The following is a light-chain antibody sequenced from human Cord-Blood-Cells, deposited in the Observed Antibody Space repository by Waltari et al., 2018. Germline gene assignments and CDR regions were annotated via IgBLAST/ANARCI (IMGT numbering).Light chain of an antibody. CDR3: QQSYSTPWT. CDR1: QSISSY. V-gene: IGKV1-39*01. Sequence: DIQMTQSPSSLYASVGDRVTITCRATQSISSYLNWYQQKPGQAPKLLSYAASSLQRGVPSRFCGSGSWTDFTLTISSLQPEEFATYYCQQSYSTPWTSGQGTKVAIK. CDR2: AAS. J-gene: IGKJ1*01.